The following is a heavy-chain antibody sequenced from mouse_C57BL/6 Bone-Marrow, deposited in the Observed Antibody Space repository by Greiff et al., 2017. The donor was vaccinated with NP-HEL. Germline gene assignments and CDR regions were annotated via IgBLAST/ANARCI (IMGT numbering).Heavy chain of an antibody. J-gene: IGHJ4*01. CDR3: ARRTTVVAKENYYAMDY. CDR1: GYTFTSYG. D-gene: IGHD1-1*01. CDR2: IYPRSGNT. Sequence: QVHVKQSGAELARPGASVKLSCKASGYTFTSYGISWVKQRTGQGLEWIGEIYPRSGNTYYNEKFKGKATLTADKSSSTAYMELRSLTSEDSAVYFCARRTTVVAKENYYAMDYWGQGTSVTVSS. V-gene: IGHV1-81*01.